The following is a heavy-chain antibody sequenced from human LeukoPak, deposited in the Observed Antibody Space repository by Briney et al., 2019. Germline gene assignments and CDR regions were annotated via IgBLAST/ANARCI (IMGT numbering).Heavy chain of an antibody. CDR2: ISANGIGT. V-gene: IGHV3-64*01. D-gene: IGHD2-15*01. J-gene: IGHJ4*02. CDR3: ARDAYCSVGSCYSDY. CDR1: GFTFSSYA. Sequence: GGSLRLSCAASGFTFSSYAMDWVRQAPGKGLEFVSGISANGIGTHYANSVKGRFTISRDNSKNTLYLQMGSLRAEDMAVYYCARDAYCSVGSCYSDYWGQGTLVTVSS.